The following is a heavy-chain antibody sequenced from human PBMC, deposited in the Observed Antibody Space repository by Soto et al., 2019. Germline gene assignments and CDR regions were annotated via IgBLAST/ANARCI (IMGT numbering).Heavy chain of an antibody. D-gene: IGHD3-16*01. V-gene: IGHV3-64*02. CDR2: ITSNGGGT. CDR3: ARGGTRWPDFQFDY. CDR1: GFTFSSYA. J-gene: IGHJ4*02. Sequence: EVQLVESGEGLVQPGGSLRLSCAASGFTFSSYAMHWVRQAPGKRLEYLSAITSNGGGTYYADSVKGRFSISRDNSKNMVYLQMGSLRAEDMAVYYCARGGTRWPDFQFDYWGQGTLVTVFS.